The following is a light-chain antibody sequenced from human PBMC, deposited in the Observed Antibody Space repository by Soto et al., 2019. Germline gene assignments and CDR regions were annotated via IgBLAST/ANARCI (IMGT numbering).Light chain of an antibody. CDR1: SSNVGSET. CDR3: AAWDDSLKGWV. CDR2: ANN. Sequence: QLVLTQPPSASGTPGQRVTISCSGSSSNVGSETVNWYQQVPGTAPTLLIYANNQRPSGVPDRFSVSKSGTSASLAIGGRQSEDEADYYCAAWDDSLKGWVFGGGTKLTVL. V-gene: IGLV1-44*01. J-gene: IGLJ3*02.